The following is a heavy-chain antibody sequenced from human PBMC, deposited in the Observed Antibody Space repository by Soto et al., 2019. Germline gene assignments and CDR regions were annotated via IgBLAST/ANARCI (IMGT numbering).Heavy chain of an antibody. CDR1: GGSLSSGDYY. J-gene: IGHJ5*02. CDR3: ARERPDGSRLDP. Sequence: QVQLQEAGPGLVKPSQTLALTCTVSGGSLSSGDYYWGWIRQPPGKGLEWIGYIYYRGSTYYNPSLKSRVTISVDTSKNQFSLKLSSVTAADTAVYYCARERPDGSRLDPWGQGTLVTVSS. D-gene: IGHD6-13*01. CDR2: IYYRGST. V-gene: IGHV4-30-4*01.